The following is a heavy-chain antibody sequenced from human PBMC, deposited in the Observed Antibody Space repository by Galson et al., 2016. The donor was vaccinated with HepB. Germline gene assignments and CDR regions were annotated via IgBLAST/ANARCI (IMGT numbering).Heavy chain of an antibody. J-gene: IGHJ5*02. Sequence: ETLSLTCTVSGGSISNYYWSWIRQPPGKGLDCIGTIYVSGTTYYNPSLKSRVTMSIDTSKNQFSLKLASVTAADTAVYYCARVGDRAWPPDNRFDPWGQGILVTVSS. V-gene: IGHV4-59*04. D-gene: IGHD2-21*01. CDR3: ARVGDRAWPPDNRFDP. CDR1: GGSISNYY. CDR2: IYVSGTT.